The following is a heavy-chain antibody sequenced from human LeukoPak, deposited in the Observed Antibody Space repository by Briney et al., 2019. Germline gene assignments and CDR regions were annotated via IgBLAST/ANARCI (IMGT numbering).Heavy chain of an antibody. CDR3: ARDGGYTSLDY. CDR2: INHSGST. J-gene: IGHJ4*02. D-gene: IGHD6-13*01. Sequence: SETLSLTCAVYGGSFSGYYWSWIRQPPGKGLEWIGEINHSGSTNYNPSLKSRVTISVDTSKNQFSLKLSSVTAADTAVYYCARDGGYTSLDYWGQGTLVTVSS. CDR1: GGSFSGYY. V-gene: IGHV4-34*01.